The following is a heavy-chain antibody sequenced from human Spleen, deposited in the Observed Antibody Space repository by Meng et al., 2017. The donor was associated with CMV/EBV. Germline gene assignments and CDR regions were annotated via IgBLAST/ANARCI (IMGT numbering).Heavy chain of an antibody. CDR2: FNPNRGAT. Sequence: TDYYILWVRQAPGQGLEWMGWFNPNRGATNHAQKFQGRVTMARDTSSSTVYMEMSRLRSDDTAVYYCARDLKGTSVSTNGLYGMDVWGQGTTVTVSS. J-gene: IGHJ6*02. V-gene: IGHV1-2*02. CDR3: ARDLKGTSVSTNGLYGMDV. CDR1: TDYY. D-gene: IGHD2-8*01.